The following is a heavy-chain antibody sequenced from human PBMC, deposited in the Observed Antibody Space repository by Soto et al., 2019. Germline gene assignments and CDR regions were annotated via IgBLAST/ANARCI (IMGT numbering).Heavy chain of an antibody. D-gene: IGHD3-10*01. CDR2: INWNGGST. V-gene: IGHV3-20*01. CDR1: GFTFDDYG. CDR3: ARGPTWFGEFVGEIYYYMDV. J-gene: IGHJ6*03. Sequence: GGSLRLSCAASGFTFDDYGMSWVRQAPGKGLEWVSGINWNGGSTGYADSVKGRFTIFRDNAKNSLYLQMNSLRAEDTALYHCARGPTWFGEFVGEIYYYMDVWGKGTTVTVSS.